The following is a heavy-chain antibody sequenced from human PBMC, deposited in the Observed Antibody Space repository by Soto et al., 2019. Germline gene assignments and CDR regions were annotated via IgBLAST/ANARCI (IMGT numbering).Heavy chain of an antibody. CDR2: IIPIFGTA. D-gene: IGHD3-10*01. V-gene: IGHV1-69*13. CDR1: GGPFSSYA. CDR3: ARLHMVRGVNGYYYYGMDV. J-gene: IGHJ6*02. Sequence: SVKVSCKASGGPFSSYAISWVRQAPGQGLEWMGGIIPIFGTANYAQKFQGRVTITADESTSTAYMELSSLRSEDTAVYYCARLHMVRGVNGYYYYGMDVWGQGTTVTVSS.